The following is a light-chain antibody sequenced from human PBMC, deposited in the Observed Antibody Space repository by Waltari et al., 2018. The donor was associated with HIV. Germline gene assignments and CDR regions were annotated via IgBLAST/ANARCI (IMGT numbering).Light chain of an antibody. CDR1: QSVLDRSNNKNY. CDR2: WAS. CDR3: QQYYSKPPT. J-gene: IGKJ1*01. Sequence: DIVMTQSPDSLAVSLGERATINCKSSQSVLDRSNNKNYLAWYQQKPGQPPNLLIYWASTRESGVPDRYSGSGSGTDFTLTISSLQAEDVAVYYCQQYYSKPPTFGHGTKVEIK. V-gene: IGKV4-1*01.